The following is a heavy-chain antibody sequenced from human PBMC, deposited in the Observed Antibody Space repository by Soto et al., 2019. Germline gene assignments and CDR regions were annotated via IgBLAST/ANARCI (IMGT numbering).Heavy chain of an antibody. J-gene: IGHJ4*02. CDR3: AGTYDDSSGYIPGNFDY. D-gene: IGHD3-22*01. CDR2: INHSGST. Sequence: SETLSLTCAVYGGSFSGYYWSWIRQPPGKGLEWIGEINHSGSTNYNPSLKSRVTISVDTSKNQFSLKLSSVTAADTAVDYCAGTYDDSSGYIPGNFDYWGQGTFVTVS. CDR1: GGSFSGYY. V-gene: IGHV4-34*01.